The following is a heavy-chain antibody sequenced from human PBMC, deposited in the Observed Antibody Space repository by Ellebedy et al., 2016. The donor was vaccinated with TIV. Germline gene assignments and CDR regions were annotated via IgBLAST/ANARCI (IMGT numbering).Heavy chain of an antibody. Sequence: AASVKVSCKVSGYTLTELSMHWARQAPGKGLEWMGGFDPEDGETIYAQKFQGRVTMTEDTSTDTAYMELSSLRSEDTAVYYCATDLQQWLGFDYWGQGTLVTVSS. V-gene: IGHV1-24*01. D-gene: IGHD6-19*01. J-gene: IGHJ4*02. CDR3: ATDLQQWLGFDY. CDR2: FDPEDGET. CDR1: GYTLTELS.